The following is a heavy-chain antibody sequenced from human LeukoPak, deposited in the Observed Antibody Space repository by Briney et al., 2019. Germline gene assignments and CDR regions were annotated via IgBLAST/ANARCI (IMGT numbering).Heavy chain of an antibody. Sequence: ASVKVSCKASGYTFTGYYMHWVRQAPGQGLEWMGWINPNSGGTNYAQKFQGWVTMTTDTSTSTAYMELRSLRSDDTAVYYCAREASAHRVDVWGQGTTVTVSS. V-gene: IGHV1-2*04. CDR2: INPNSGGT. J-gene: IGHJ6*02. CDR3: AREASAHRVDV. CDR1: GYTFTGYY.